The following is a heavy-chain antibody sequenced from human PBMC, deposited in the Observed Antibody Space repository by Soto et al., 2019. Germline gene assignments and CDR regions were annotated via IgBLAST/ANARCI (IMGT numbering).Heavy chain of an antibody. CDR1: GGSISSGGYY. V-gene: IGHV4-31*03. J-gene: IGHJ4*02. CDR3: ARDDYGDSY. D-gene: IGHD4-17*01. CDR2: NYYSGIT. Sequence: SETLSLTCTVSGGSISSGGYYWTWIRQHPGKGLEWIGYNYYSGITYYNPSLKSRVTISVDTSKNQFSLKLSSVTAADTAVYYCARDDYGDSYWGQGTLVTVS.